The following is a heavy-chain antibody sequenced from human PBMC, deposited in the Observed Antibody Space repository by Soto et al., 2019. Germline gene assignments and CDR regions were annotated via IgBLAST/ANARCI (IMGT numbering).Heavy chain of an antibody. D-gene: IGHD2-2*01. Sequence: HPGGSLRLSCAASGFIFSSHTMNWVRQAPGRGLEWVSYISRSGETIYYADSVKGRFTISRDNAENSLYLQMNSLRDEDTAVYYCASRNLAGCSGTSSLYYFDYWGQGTLVTVSS. CDR1: GFIFSSHT. CDR2: ISRSGETI. V-gene: IGHV3-48*02. CDR3: ASRNLAGCSGTSSLYYFDY. J-gene: IGHJ4*02.